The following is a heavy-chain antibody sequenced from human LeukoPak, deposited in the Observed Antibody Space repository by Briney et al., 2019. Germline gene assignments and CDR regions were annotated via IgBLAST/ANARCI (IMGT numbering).Heavy chain of an antibody. J-gene: IGHJ4*02. CDR3: AKDGATRPKGYDFWSGYFRSGGYYFDY. D-gene: IGHD3-3*01. CDR1: GFTFSSYA. CDR2: ICWNSCSI. Sequence: PGGSLRLSCAASGFTFSSYAMSWVRQAPGKGLEWVSGICWNSCSIVYADSVKGRFTISRDNAKNSLYLQMKSLRAEDTALYYCAKDGATRPKGYDFWSGYFRSGGYYFDYWGQGTLVTVSS. V-gene: IGHV3-9*01.